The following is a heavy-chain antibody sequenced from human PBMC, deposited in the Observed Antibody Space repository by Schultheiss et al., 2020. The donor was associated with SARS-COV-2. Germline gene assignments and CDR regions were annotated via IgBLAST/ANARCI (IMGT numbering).Heavy chain of an antibody. V-gene: IGHV4-34*01. J-gene: IGHJ4*02. D-gene: IGHD6-6*01. CDR3: ARGDYSSSAPFY. CDR1: GGSFSGYY. CDR2: INHSGST. Sequence: SETLSLTCAVYGGSFSGYYWSWIRQPPGKGLEWIGEINHSGSTNYNPSLKSRVTMSVDTSKNQFSLKLSSVTAADTAVYYCARGDYSSSAPFYWGQGTLVTVSS.